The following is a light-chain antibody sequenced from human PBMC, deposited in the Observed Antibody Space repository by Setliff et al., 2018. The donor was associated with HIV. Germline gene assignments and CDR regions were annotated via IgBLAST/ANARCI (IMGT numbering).Light chain of an antibody. V-gene: IGLV2-14*01. CDR2: EVT. CDR1: SGDIGAFTF. J-gene: IGLJ1*01. CDR3: SSFGRNSLFV. Sequence: QSALAQPASVSGSPGQSIAISCTGTSGDIGAFTFVSWYQQYPGKAPKLLIYEVTERPSGVSARLSGFKSGNTASLIIAGLQAEDEADYYCSSFGRNSLFVFGSGTKVTVL.